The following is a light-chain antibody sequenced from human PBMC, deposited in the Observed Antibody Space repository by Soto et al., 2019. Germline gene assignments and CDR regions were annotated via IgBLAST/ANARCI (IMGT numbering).Light chain of an antibody. CDR1: QSINNRY. Sequence: EIVLTQSPGTLSLSPGERATLSCRASQSINNRYLAWYQQKPGQAPRLLIYAASSRATGIPDRFSGSGSGTDFPLNISRLEPEAFAVYYCQQFGSSPGFTFGPGTKVDIK. CDR2: AAS. V-gene: IGKV3-20*01. J-gene: IGKJ3*01. CDR3: QQFGSSPGFT.